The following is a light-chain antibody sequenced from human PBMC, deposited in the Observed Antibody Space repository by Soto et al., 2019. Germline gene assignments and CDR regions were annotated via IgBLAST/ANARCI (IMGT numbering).Light chain of an antibody. Sequence: EIVVTQSPGTLSLSPGERATLSCRASQSIATTYLAWYQQKPGQAPRLLIYDATNRATGIPDRFSGSGSGTDFTLTISRLEPEDFAVYYCQLYRDSLSITFGQGTRLEIK. CDR1: QSIATTY. J-gene: IGKJ5*01. CDR3: QLYRDSLSIT. V-gene: IGKV3-20*01. CDR2: DAT.